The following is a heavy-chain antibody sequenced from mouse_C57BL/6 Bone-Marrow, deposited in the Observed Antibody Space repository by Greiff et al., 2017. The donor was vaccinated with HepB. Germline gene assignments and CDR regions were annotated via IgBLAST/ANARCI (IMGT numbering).Heavy chain of an antibody. CDR1: GFTFSNYY. CDR2: INYDGSST. J-gene: IGHJ2*01. V-gene: IGHV5-16*01. Sequence: EVKVVQPEGGLVQPGSSMKLSCTASGFTFSNYYMAWVRQVPEKGLEWVANINYDGSSTYYLDTLKSRFIISRDNAKNMLYLQMSSLKSEDTATYYCAGGLDYFDYWGQGTTLTVSS. CDR3: AGGLDYFDY.